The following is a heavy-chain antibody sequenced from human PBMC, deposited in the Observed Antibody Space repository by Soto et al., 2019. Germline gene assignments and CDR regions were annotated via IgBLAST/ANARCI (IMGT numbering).Heavy chain of an antibody. Sequence: PSETLSFTCTVSGGSISSSSYYWGWIRQPPGKGLEWIGGIYYSGSTYYNPSLKSRVTISVDTSKNQFSLKLSSVTAADTAVYYCARHVGTSHFDYWGQGTLVTVSS. CDR1: GGSISSSSYY. CDR3: ARHVGTSHFDY. J-gene: IGHJ4*02. CDR2: IYYSGST. V-gene: IGHV4-39*01. D-gene: IGHD1-7*01.